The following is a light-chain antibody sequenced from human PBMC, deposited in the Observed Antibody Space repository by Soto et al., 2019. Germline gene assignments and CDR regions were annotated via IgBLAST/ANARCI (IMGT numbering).Light chain of an antibody. CDR2: DAS. CDR1: QSVSSY. Sequence: IGFTQAPATLSFSPGESSTLSFRSIQSVSSYLAWYQQKPGQAPRLLIYDASNRATGIPARFSGSGSGTEFTLSISSRQSEDFAVYYCQQYNNVPPNTLGQGTKVDVK. CDR3: QQYNNVPPNT. J-gene: IGKJ2*01. V-gene: IGKV3-11*01.